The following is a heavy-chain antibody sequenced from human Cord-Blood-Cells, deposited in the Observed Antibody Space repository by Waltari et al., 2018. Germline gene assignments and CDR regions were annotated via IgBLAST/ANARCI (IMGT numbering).Heavy chain of an antibody. V-gene: IGHV1-8*01. J-gene: IGHJ6*02. D-gene: IGHD3-22*01. CDR1: GYTFTSYD. CDR2: MNPNSGNT. CDR3: ARGLQGYDSSGYYYYGMDV. Sequence: QVQLVQSGAEVKKPGASVKVSCKASGYTFTSYDINWVRQATGQGLGWMGWMNPNSGNTGYAQKFQGRVTMTRNTSISTAYMELSSLRSEDTAVYYCARGLQGYDSSGYYYYGMDVWGQGTTVTVSS.